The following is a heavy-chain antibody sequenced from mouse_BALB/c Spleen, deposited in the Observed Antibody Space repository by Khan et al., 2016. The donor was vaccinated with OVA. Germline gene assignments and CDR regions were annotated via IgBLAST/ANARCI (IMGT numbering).Heavy chain of an antibody. CDR1: GYTFTTYT. J-gene: IGHJ4*01. CDR3: ARKRSDGYPSGMDY. D-gene: IGHD2-3*01. V-gene: IGHV1-4*01. CDR2: MNPSSDYT. Sequence: QVQLKQSGAELARPGASVKMSCKASGYTFTTYTIHWVKQRPGQGLEWIGYMNPSSDYTNYNQKFKDKATLTADKSSSTAYMQLSTLTSEDSAVYYCARKRSDGYPSGMDYWGQGTSVTVSS.